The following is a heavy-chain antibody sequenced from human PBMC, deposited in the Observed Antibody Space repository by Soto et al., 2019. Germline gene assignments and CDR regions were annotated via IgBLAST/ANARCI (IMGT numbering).Heavy chain of an antibody. CDR1: GFTFSSYA. Sequence: EVQLLESGGGLVQPGGSLRLSCAASGFTFSSYAMSWVRQAPGKGLEWVSAISGSGGSTYYADSVKGRFTTSRDNSKNTLYLQMNSLRAEDTAVYYCAKDIHYDSSGHDYWGQGTLVTVSS. CDR2: ISGSGGST. CDR3: AKDIHYDSSGHDY. J-gene: IGHJ4*02. V-gene: IGHV3-23*01. D-gene: IGHD3-22*01.